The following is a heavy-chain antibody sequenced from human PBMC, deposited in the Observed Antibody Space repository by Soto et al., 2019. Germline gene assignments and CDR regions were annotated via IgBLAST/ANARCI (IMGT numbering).Heavy chain of an antibody. CDR3: ARVPSPFDYYYAMDV. CDR2: IFSSGTT. J-gene: IGHJ6*02. CDR1: GDSISSGNKY. D-gene: IGHD3-16*01. V-gene: IGHV4-30-4*01. Sequence: LSLTCTVSGDSISSGNKYWSWIRQPPGKGLEWIGYIFSSGTTYYNPSLKSRLTMSLDASQNQFSLKLNSLTDADTAVYFCARVPSPFDYYYAMDVWGQGTTVTVS.